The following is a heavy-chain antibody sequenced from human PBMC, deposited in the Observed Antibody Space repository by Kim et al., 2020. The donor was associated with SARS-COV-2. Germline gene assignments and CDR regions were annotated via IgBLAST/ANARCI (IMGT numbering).Heavy chain of an antibody. CDR3: ARQKQLVPGGYYDSSGYYSDAFDI. V-gene: IGHV5-51*01. Sequence: GESLKISCKGSGYSFTSYWIGWVRQMPGKGLEWMGIIYPGDSDTRYSPSFQGQVTISADKSISTAYLQWSSLKASDTAMYYCARQKQLVPGGYYDSSGYYSDAFDIWGQGTMVTVSS. D-gene: IGHD3-22*01. J-gene: IGHJ3*02. CDR2: IYPGDSDT. CDR1: GYSFTSYW.